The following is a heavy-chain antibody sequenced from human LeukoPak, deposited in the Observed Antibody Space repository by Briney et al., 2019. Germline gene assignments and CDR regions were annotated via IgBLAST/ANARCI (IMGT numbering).Heavy chain of an antibody. Sequence: GQSLRLSCTTSGFAFDDFAMSWVRQPAGRGLEWVGFIRRRAYGGAAEYAASVKGRFIISRDDSKGIAYLQMNSLKTEDTAVYYCSRNGLVDFDYWGQGSRVIVSP. CDR2: IRRRAYGGAA. J-gene: IGHJ4*02. CDR3: SRNGLVDFDY. V-gene: IGHV3-49*04. CDR1: GFAFDDFA.